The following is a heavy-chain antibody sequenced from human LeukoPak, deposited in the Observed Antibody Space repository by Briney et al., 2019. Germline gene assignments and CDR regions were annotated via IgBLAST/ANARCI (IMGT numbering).Heavy chain of an antibody. CDR1: GFTLSSYI. CDR2: ISSRSGYI. V-gene: IGHV3-21*01. CDR3: ARLVGKDYYDSSGYYDY. Sequence: GGSLRLSCAASGFTLSSYIMNWVRQAPGKGLEWVSSISSRSGYIYYADSVKGRFTISRDNAKNSLYLQMNSLRAEDTAVYYCARLVGKDYYDSSGYYDYWGQGTLVTASS. J-gene: IGHJ4*02. D-gene: IGHD3-22*01.